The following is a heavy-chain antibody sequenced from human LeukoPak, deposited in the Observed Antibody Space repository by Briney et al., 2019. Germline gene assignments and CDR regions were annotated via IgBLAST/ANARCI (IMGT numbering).Heavy chain of an antibody. CDR1: GFTFSSYG. CDR3: ARVLHKRNYDSSAYYGY. V-gene: IGHV3-48*01. Sequence: GGSLRLSCAASGFTFSSYGMTWVRQAPGKGLEWVSYISSSSSTIYYADSVKGRFTISRDNAKNSLYLQMNSLRAEDTAVYYCARVLHKRNYDSSAYYGYWGQGTLVTVSS. D-gene: IGHD3-22*01. J-gene: IGHJ4*02. CDR2: ISSSSSTI.